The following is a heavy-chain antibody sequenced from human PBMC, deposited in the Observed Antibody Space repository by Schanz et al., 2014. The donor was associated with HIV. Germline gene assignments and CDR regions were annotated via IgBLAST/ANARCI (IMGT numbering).Heavy chain of an antibody. V-gene: IGHV3-11*01. J-gene: IGHJ2*01. CDR3: ALSRPSGYGGSWYFDL. CDR2: ISSGGSTR. CDR1: GFTFSVYY. D-gene: IGHD2-15*01. Sequence: QVQLAESGGALVNPGSSLRLSCEASGFTFSVYYMSWIRQAPGKGLEWISYISSGGSTRYYADSVKGRFTISRDNSKNTLYLQMNSLRAEDTAVYYCALSRPSGYGGSWYFDLWGRGTLVAVSS.